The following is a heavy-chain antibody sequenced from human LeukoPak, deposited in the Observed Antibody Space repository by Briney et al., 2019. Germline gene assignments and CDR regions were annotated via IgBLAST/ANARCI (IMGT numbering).Heavy chain of an antibody. CDR1: GSSITTYTH. V-gene: IGHV4-38-2*02. D-gene: IGHD3-22*01. CDR2: IHHTGNT. CDR3: ANSKSNYEAVS. Sequence: SETPSLTCTDSGSSITTYTHWSWIRQSPGKGLEWIASIHHTGNTYYNPSLESRVTISIDTSKNQFSLEVRSVTAADTAFYFCANSKSNYEAVSWGPGTLVSVSS. J-gene: IGHJ5*02.